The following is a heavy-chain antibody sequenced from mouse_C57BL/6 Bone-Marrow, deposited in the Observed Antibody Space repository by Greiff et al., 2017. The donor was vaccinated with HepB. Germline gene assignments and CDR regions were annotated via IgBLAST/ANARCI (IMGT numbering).Heavy chain of an antibody. CDR3: VREGGSSPSYYFDY. D-gene: IGHD1-1*01. V-gene: IGHV10-3*01. J-gene: IGHJ2*01. Sequence: EVQLVESGGGLVQPKGSLKLSCAASGFTFNTYAMHWVRQAPGKGLEWVARIRSKSSNYATYYADSVKDRFTISRDDSQSMLYLQMNNLKTEDTAMYYCVREGGSSPSYYFDYWGQGTTLTVSS. CDR1: GFTFNTYA. CDR2: IRSKSSNYAT.